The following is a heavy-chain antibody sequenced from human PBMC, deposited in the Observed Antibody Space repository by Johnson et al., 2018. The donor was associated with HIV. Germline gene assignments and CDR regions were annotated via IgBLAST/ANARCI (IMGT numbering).Heavy chain of an antibody. V-gene: IGHV3-7*03. D-gene: IGHD2-15*01. Sequence: VQLVESGGGLVQPGGSLRLSCAASGFTFSSYWMSWVRQAPGKGLEWVASINQDGSKKYYVDSVKGRFTISRDNAKNSLYLQMNSLRAEDTALYYCAKDRGGVGTGAFDFWGQGTMVTVSS. CDR1: GFTFSSYW. CDR2: INQDGSKK. J-gene: IGHJ3*01. CDR3: AKDRGGVGTGAFDF.